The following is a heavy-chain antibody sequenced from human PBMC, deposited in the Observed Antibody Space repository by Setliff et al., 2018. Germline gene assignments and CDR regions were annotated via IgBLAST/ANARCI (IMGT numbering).Heavy chain of an antibody. CDR2: VSGSRTT. D-gene: IGHD1-1*01. V-gene: IGHV3-23*01. J-gene: IGHJ4*02. CDR1: GFIFSNFA. CDR3: TRPALDLEFDL. Sequence: PGESLKISCATSGFIFSNFAMSWVRQAPGKGLQWVATVSGSRTTYYADSVKGRFSISRDNFKNTVDLEMRSLTADDTALYYCTRPALDLEFDLWGQGTRVTVSS.